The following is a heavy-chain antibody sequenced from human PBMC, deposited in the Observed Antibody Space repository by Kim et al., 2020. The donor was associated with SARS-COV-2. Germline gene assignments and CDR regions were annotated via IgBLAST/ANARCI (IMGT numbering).Heavy chain of an antibody. J-gene: IGHJ4*02. CDR3: ARDHQRKSSSWYTTVAGIGGFDY. Sequence: SETLSLTCTVSGGSISSGGYYWSWIRQHPGKGLEWIGYIYYSGSTYYNPSLKSRVTISVDTSKNQFSLKLSSVTAADTAVYYCARDHQRKSSSWYTTVAGIGGFDYWGQGTLVTVSS. CDR2: IYYSGST. V-gene: IGHV4-31*03. CDR1: GGSISSGGYY. D-gene: IGHD6-13*01.